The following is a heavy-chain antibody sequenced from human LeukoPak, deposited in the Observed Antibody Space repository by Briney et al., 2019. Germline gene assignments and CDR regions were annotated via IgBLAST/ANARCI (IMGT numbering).Heavy chain of an antibody. J-gene: IGHJ3*02. Sequence: SVKVSCKASGYTFTSYYMHWVRQAPGQGLEWMGWINPNSGGTNYAQKFQGRVTMTRDTSISTAYMELSRLRSDDTAVYYCARDLAHPNAFDIWGQGTMVTVSS. D-gene: IGHD3-16*01. V-gene: IGHV1-2*02. CDR2: INPNSGGT. CDR1: GYTFTSYY. CDR3: ARDLAHPNAFDI.